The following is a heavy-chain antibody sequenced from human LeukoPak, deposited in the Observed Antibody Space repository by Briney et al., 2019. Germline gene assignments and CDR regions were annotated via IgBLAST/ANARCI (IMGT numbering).Heavy chain of an antibody. J-gene: IGHJ6*03. CDR1: GGSTSSDY. D-gene: IGHD4-11*01. V-gene: IGHV4-4*07. CDR2: IYTSGST. CDR3: ARDRTTVTTVAYYYYMDV. Sequence: SETLSLTCTVSGGSTSSDYWSWIRQPAGKGLEWIGRIYTSGSTNYNPSLKSRVTMSVDTSKNQFSLKLSSVTAADTAVYYCARDRTTVTTVAYYYYMDVWGKGTTVTVSS.